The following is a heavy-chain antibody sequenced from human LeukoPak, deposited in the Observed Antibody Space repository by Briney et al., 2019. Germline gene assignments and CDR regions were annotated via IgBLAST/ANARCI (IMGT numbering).Heavy chain of an antibody. Sequence: SETLSLTCTVSGGSISSSSYYWGWIRRPPGKGLEWIASIHYSGSTYYNPSLKSRLTISVDTSKNQFSLKLSSVTAADTAVYYCARPIITYQLLDAFDIWGQGTMVTVSS. J-gene: IGHJ3*02. CDR1: GGSISSSSYY. V-gene: IGHV4-39*01. D-gene: IGHD2-2*01. CDR2: IHYSGST. CDR3: ARPIITYQLLDAFDI.